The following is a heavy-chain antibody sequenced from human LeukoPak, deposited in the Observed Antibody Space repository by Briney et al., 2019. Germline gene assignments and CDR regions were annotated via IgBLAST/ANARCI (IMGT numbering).Heavy chain of an antibody. V-gene: IGHV4-59*01. CDR3: ARTGMLSNWFDP. CDR1: GGSISSYY. Sequence: SETLSLTCTVSGGSISSYYWSWIRQPPGKGLEWIGYIYYSGSTNYNPSLKSRVTISVDTPKNQFSLKLSSVTAADTAVYYCARTGMLSNWFDPWGQGTLVTVSS. CDR2: IYYSGST. D-gene: IGHD2-8*01. J-gene: IGHJ5*02.